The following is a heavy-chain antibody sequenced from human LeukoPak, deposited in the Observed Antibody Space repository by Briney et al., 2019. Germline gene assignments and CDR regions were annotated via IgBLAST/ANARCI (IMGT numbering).Heavy chain of an antibody. J-gene: IGHJ4*02. Sequence: SQTLSLTCTVSGVSISSGGYSWSWIRQHPGKGLEWIGYIYYSGSTYYNPSLKSRVTISVDTSKNQSSLKLSSVTAADTAVYYCAREAGSGSFFDYWGQGTLVTVSS. CDR1: GVSISSGGYS. CDR2: IYYSGST. D-gene: IGHD3-10*01. V-gene: IGHV4-31*03. CDR3: AREAGSGSFFDY.